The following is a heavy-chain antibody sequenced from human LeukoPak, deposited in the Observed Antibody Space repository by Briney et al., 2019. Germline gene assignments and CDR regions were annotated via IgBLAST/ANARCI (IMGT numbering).Heavy chain of an antibody. J-gene: IGHJ5*01. CDR2: INSDGSTT. D-gene: IGHD2-2*02. V-gene: IGHV3-74*01. CDR3: ARASHYTIPFDS. Sequence: QAGGSLRLSCAASGFTFSSYEMNWVRQAPGTGLVWVSRINSDGSTTSYADSVKGRFTISRDNAKNTVYLQMNSLRAEDTAVYYCARASHYTIPFDSWGQGTLVTVSS. CDR1: GFTFSSYE.